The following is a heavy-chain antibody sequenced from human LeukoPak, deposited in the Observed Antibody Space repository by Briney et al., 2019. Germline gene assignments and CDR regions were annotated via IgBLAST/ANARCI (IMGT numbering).Heavy chain of an antibody. V-gene: IGHV3-73*01. D-gene: IGHD6-13*01. Sequence: PGGSLRLSCAASGFTFSGSAMHWVRQASGKGLEWVGRIRSKANSYATAYAASVKGRLTISRDDSKNTAYLQMNSLRTEDTAVYYCTARTGYSSSWYQDWFDPWGQGTLVTVSS. CDR2: IRSKANSYAT. CDR1: GFTFSGSA. J-gene: IGHJ5*02. CDR3: TARTGYSSSWYQDWFDP.